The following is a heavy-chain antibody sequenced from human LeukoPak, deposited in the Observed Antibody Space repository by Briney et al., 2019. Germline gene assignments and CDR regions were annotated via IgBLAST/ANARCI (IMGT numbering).Heavy chain of an antibody. Sequence: RPGGSLRLSCAASGFTFSSHWMSWVRQAPGKGLEWVSIIYSGGTTYYADSVKGRFTISRDNSKNTLYLQMNSLRAEDTAVYYCARAPDGYNFDYWGQGTLVTVSS. CDR1: GFTFSSHW. CDR3: ARAPDGYNFDY. CDR2: IYSGGTT. J-gene: IGHJ4*02. V-gene: IGHV3-66*01. D-gene: IGHD5-24*01.